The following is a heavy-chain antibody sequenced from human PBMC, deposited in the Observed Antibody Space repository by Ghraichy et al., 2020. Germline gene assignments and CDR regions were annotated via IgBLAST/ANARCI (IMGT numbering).Heavy chain of an antibody. J-gene: IGHJ4*02. Sequence: GGSLRLSCTASGFTFSYYWMTWVRQAPGKGLEWVANIKGDGRQKSYVDSVKDRFIISRDNAKNSLYLQMNNLNTEDTGVYFCAREGDNWEGFDYWGQGTLVSVSS. D-gene: IGHD1-26*01. V-gene: IGHV3-7*01. CDR3: AREGDNWEGFDY. CDR1: GFTFSYYW. CDR2: IKGDGRQK.